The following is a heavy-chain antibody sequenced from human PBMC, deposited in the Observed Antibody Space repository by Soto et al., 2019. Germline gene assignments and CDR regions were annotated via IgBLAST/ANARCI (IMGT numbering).Heavy chain of an antibody. V-gene: IGHV4-4*02. CDR2: IYHSGST. D-gene: IGHD3-16*01. CDR1: NASITSSNW. CDR3: ARDLRLGYFDY. J-gene: IGHJ4*02. Sequence: SETLSLTCAVSNASITSSNWWSWVRQPPGKGLEWIGQIYHSGSTNYNPSLKSRVTISLDKSKNQFSLKLSSVTAADTAVYYCARDLRLGYFDYWGQGTLVTVS.